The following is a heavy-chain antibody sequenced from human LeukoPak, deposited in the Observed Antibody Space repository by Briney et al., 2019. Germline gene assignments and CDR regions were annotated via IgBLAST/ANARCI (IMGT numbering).Heavy chain of an antibody. D-gene: IGHD4-23*01. Sequence: GGSLRLSCAASGFTFSSYEMNWVRQAPGKGLEWVSYISSDGTAIYYADSVKGRFTISRDNAKNSLFLQMNSLRAEDTAVYYCARDLDGGNSIWWLGLWGQGTLVTVSS. CDR3: ARDLDGGNSIWWLGL. CDR1: GFTFSSYE. V-gene: IGHV3-48*03. J-gene: IGHJ5*02. CDR2: ISSDGTAI.